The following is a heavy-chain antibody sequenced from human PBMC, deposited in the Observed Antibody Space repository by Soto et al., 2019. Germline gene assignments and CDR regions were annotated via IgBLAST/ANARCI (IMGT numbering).Heavy chain of an antibody. J-gene: IGHJ6*02. CDR3: AAGDYGQYYYYYYGMDV. CDR1: GFTFTISA. CDR2: IVVGSGNT. D-gene: IGHD4-17*01. V-gene: IGHV1-58*01. Sequence: SVKVSCKASGFTFTISAVQWVRQARGQRLEWIGWIVVGSGNTNYAQKFQERVTITRDMSTSTAYMELSSLRSEDTAVYYCAAGDYGQYYYYYYGMDVWGQGTTVTVSS.